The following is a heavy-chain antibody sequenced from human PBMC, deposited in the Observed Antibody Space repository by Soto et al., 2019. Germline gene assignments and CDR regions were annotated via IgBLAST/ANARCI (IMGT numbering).Heavy chain of an antibody. Sequence: NPSETLSLTCTVSGGSISSSSYYWGWIRQPPGKGLEWIGSIYYSGSTYYNPSLKSRVTISVDTSKNQFSLKLSSVTAADTAVYYCARPTKYSYGNTGAFDIWGQGTMVTVSS. CDR3: ARPTKYSYGNTGAFDI. CDR1: GGSISSSSYY. J-gene: IGHJ3*02. CDR2: IYYSGST. D-gene: IGHD5-18*01. V-gene: IGHV4-39*01.